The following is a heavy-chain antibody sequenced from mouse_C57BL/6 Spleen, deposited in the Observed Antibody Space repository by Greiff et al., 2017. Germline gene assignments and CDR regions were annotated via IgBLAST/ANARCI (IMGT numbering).Heavy chain of an antibody. V-gene: IGHV1-81*01. Sequence: QVQLQQSGAELARPGASVKLSCKASGYTFTSYGISWVKQRTGQGLEWIGEIYPRSGNTYYNEKFKGKATLTADKSSSTAYMALRRLTSEDSAVYFGERYYGSSPRWYFDVWGTGTTVTVSA. D-gene: IGHD1-1*01. CDR1: GYTFTSYG. CDR3: ERYYGSSPRWYFDV. CDR2: IYPRSGNT. J-gene: IGHJ1*03.